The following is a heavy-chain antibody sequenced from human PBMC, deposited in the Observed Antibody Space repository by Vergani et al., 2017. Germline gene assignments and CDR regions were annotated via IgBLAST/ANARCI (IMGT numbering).Heavy chain of an antibody. CDR1: GFTFNHYA. Sequence: EVLLLESGGDLVQPGGSLRLSCAASGFTFNHYAMNWVRQAPGKGLEWVSGISGSGCITYYAGSVKGRFTISRDSSKNTLYLQMNSLSAGDTAVYYCAKANPRNSGYDYLYYYHAMDVWGQGTTVTVSS. CDR2: ISGSGCIT. D-gene: IGHD5-12*01. CDR3: AKANPRNSGYDYLYYYHAMDV. J-gene: IGHJ6*02. V-gene: IGHV3-23*01.